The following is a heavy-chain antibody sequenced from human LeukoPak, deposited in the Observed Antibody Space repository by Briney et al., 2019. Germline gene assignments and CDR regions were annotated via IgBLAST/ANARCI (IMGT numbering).Heavy chain of an antibody. CDR1: GSSLTTTYY. V-gene: IGHV4-38-2*02. D-gene: IGHD2-8*01. CDR2: VFQLQTVRT. J-gene: IGHJ4*02. Sequence: PSETLSLTCTVSGSSLTTTYYWAWFRQAPGKGLEGIATVFQLQTVRTFYNPSLESRVTVSLDTSQNQFSLNLTSVTAADTALYFCARVLNAPKFIDSWGQGTLVTVSS. CDR3: ARVLNAPKFIDS.